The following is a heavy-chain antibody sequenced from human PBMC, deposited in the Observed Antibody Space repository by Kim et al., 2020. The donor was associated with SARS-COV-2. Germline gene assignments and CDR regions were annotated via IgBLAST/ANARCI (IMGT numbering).Heavy chain of an antibody. Sequence: SETLSLTCTVSGGSISSGDYYWSWIRQPPGKGLEWIGYIYYSGSTYYNPSLKSRVTISVDTSKNQFSLKLSSVTAADTAVYYCARALGSPDEYYFDYWGQGTLVTVSS. D-gene: IGHD3-10*01. CDR2: IYYSGST. V-gene: IGHV4-30-4*01. CDR1: GGSISSGDYY. J-gene: IGHJ4*02. CDR3: ARALGSPDEYYFDY.